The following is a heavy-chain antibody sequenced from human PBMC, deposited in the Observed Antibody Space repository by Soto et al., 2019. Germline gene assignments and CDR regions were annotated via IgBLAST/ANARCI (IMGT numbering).Heavy chain of an antibody. CDR1: GYSFTTYG. Sequence: QVQLVQSGAEVKKPGASVKVSCKASGYSFTTYGIAWVRQAPGQGLEWMGWISTYNGDTDYAQNLQGRVIMTTDTATTTAYMELRSLRSDDRAVYYFAIDGSRPYYYYGMDVWGQGTTVSVSS. J-gene: IGHJ6*02. CDR2: ISTYNGDT. CDR3: AIDGSRPYYYYGMDV. D-gene: IGHD5-12*01. V-gene: IGHV1-18*01.